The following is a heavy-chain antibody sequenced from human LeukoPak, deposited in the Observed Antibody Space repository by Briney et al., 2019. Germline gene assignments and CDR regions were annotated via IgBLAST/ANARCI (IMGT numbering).Heavy chain of an antibody. J-gene: IGHJ1*01. V-gene: IGHV1-2*02. D-gene: IGHD3-22*01. CDR1: GYTFTGYY. CDR2: INPNSGGT. Sequence: ASVKVSCKASGYTFTGYYMHWVRQAPGQGLEWMGWINPNSGGTNYAQKFQGRVTMTRDTSISTAYMELSRLRPEDTAVYYCASFEYYYDSSGYQEYSQHWGQGTLVTVSS. CDR3: ASFEYYYDSSGYQEYSQH.